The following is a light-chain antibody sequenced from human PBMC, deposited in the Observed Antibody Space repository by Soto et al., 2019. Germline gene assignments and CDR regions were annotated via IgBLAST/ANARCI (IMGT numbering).Light chain of an antibody. V-gene: IGKV3-11*01. CDR2: DAS. J-gene: IGKJ4*01. CDR3: QQRSNWPPLT. Sequence: EIVLTQSPATLSLSPGDRATISCRASQSVSSYLAWYQQKPGQAPRLLIYDASNRATGIPARFSGSGSGTDFTLTISSLEPEDFAVYYCQQRSNWPPLTFGGGTKVDIK. CDR1: QSVSSY.